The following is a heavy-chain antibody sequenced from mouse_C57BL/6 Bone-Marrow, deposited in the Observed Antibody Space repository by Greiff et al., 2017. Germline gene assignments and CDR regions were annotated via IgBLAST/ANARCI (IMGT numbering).Heavy chain of an antibody. D-gene: IGHD3-1*01. CDR3: ARGGYVGTFAY. V-gene: IGHV1-81*01. CDR2: IYPRSGNT. Sequence: QVQLKESGAELARPGASVKLSCKASGYTFTSYGISWVKQRTGQGLEWIGEIYPRSGNTYYNEKFKGKATLTADKSSSTAYMALRSLTSEDSAVYFCARGGYVGTFAYWGQGTLVTVSA. J-gene: IGHJ3*01. CDR1: GYTFTSYG.